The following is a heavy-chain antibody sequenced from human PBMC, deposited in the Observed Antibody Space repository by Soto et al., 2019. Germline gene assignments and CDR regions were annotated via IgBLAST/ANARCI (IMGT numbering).Heavy chain of an antibody. V-gene: IGHV4-59*01. J-gene: IGHJ4*01. CDR2: IYYSGST. Sequence: SETLSLTCTVSGGSISSYYWSWIRQPPGKGLEWIGYIYYSGSTNYNPSLKSRVTISVDTSKNQFSLKLSSVTAVDTAVYYCARVYCSGGGCYGIDYWGHGTLVTVS. CDR1: GGSISSYY. D-gene: IGHD2-15*01. CDR3: ARVYCSGGGCYGIDY.